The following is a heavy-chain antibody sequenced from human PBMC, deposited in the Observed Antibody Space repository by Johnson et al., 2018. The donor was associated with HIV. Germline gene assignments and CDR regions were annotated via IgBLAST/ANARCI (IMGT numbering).Heavy chain of an antibody. CDR3: ALDGRRGYSYDWGHDAFDI. CDR1: GFTFSNYG. V-gene: IGHV3-33*05. J-gene: IGHJ3*02. Sequence: QVQLVESGGGVVQPGGSLRLSCAASGFTFSNYGMHWVRQGPGKGLEWVAGITYDGTNKYYADSVKGRFTISRDNSKNTLYLQMNSLRAEDTAVYYCALDGRRGYSYDWGHDAFDIWGQGTMVTVSS. D-gene: IGHD5-18*01. CDR2: ITYDGTNK.